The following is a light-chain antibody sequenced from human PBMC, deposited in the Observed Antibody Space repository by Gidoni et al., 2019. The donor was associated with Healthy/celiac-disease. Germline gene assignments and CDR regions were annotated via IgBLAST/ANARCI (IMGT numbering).Light chain of an antibody. CDR3: QQYYSTLVT. CDR2: WAS. J-gene: IGKJ2*01. CDR1: QSVLYSSNNKNC. Sequence: DIVMTQSPDSLAVSLGERATINCKSSQSVLYSSNNKNCLAWYQQKPGQPPKLLIYWASTRESGVPDRFSGSGSGTDFTLTISSLQAEDVAVYYCQQYYSTLVTFGQXTKLEIK. V-gene: IGKV4-1*01.